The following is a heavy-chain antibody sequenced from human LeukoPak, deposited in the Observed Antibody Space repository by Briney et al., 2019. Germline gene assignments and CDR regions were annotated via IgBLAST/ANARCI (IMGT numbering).Heavy chain of an antibody. D-gene: IGHD1-26*01. CDR2: ITSGSSYI. CDR3: ARDPYSGSYGNYYYYFTDV. J-gene: IGHJ6*03. Sequence: GESLRLSCAASGFIFSSYNMNWVRQAPGKGLEWVSSITSGSSYIYYADSVKGRFTISRDNAKNSLYLQMNSLRAEDTAVYYCARDPYSGSYGNYYYYFTDVWGKGTTVTISS. V-gene: IGHV3-21*01. CDR1: GFIFSSYN.